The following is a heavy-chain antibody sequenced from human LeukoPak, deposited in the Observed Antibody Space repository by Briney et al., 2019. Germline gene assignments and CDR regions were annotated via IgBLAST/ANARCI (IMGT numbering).Heavy chain of an antibody. CDR3: AKEKSSGYADS. J-gene: IGHJ4*02. Sequence: GGSLRLSCAASGFTFRNHGIHWVRRAPGKGLEWVAVISYDGSIENYQDSVKGRFTISRDNSKNTVYLQMNSLRVEDTAVYYCAKEKSSGYADSWGQGTLVTVSS. D-gene: IGHD3-22*01. V-gene: IGHV3-30*18. CDR1: GFTFRNHG. CDR2: ISYDGSIE.